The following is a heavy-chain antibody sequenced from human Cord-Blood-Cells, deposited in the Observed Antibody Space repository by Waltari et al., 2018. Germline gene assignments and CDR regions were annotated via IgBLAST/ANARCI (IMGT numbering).Heavy chain of an antibody. CDR1: GFTFSSYW. V-gene: IGHV3-7*01. CDR3: ARDYYSSSFDY. D-gene: IGHD6-13*01. CDR2: IKQDGSEK. Sequence: EVQLVESGGGLVQPGGSLRLSCAASGFTFSSYWMSWVRQAPGKGLEWVANIKQDGSEKHYVDSVKGRFTISRDNAKNSLYLQMNSLRAEDTAVYYCARDYYSSSFDYWAQGTLVTVSS. J-gene: IGHJ4*02.